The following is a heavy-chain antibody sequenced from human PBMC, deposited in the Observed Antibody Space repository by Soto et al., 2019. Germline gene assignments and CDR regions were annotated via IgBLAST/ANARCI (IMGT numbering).Heavy chain of an antibody. Sequence: EVQLLESGGGLVQPGGSLRISCAASGFTFSTYAMGWVRQAPGKGLERVSAISGSGDSTYYADSVKGRFTISRDNSKNTLYLQMSTLRAEDTAVYYCAGSPGTYWYFPLWGRGTLVTVSS. D-gene: IGHD6-13*01. V-gene: IGHV3-23*01. CDR1: GFTFSTYA. CDR3: AGSPGTYWYFPL. J-gene: IGHJ2*01. CDR2: ISGSGDST.